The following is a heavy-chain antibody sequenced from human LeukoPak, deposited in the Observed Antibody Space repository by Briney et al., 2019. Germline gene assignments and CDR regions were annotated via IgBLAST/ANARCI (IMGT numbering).Heavy chain of an antibody. V-gene: IGHV3-23*01. Sequence: GGSLRLSCAASGFTFSSYAMSWVRQAPGKGLEWVSVISGSGGSTYYADSVKGRFTIARDNSKNTLYLQMNSLRAEDTAVYYCAKDFAYYHYMGVWGKGTTVTISS. J-gene: IGHJ6*03. D-gene: IGHD3-3*01. CDR2: ISGSGGST. CDR1: GFTFSSYA. CDR3: AKDFAYYHYMGV.